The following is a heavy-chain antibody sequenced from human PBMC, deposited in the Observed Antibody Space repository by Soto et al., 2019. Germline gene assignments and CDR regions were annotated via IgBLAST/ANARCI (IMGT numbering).Heavy chain of an antibody. CDR3: ATGGGPVTPYYYDSSGYYDWFDP. V-gene: IGHV1-24*01. J-gene: IGHJ5*02. CDR1: GYTLTELS. Sequence: GASVKVSCKVSGYTLTELSMHWVRQAPGKGLEWMGGFDPEDGETIYAQKFQGRVTMTEDTSTDTAYMELSSLRSEDTAVYYCATGGGPVTPYYYDSSGYYDWFDPWGQGTLVTVSS. CDR2: FDPEDGET. D-gene: IGHD3-22*01.